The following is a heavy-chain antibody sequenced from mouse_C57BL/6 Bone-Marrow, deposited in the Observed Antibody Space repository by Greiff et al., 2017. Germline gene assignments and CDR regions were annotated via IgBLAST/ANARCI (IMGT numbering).Heavy chain of an antibody. CDR2: IDPETGGT. Sequence: QVQLKESGAELVRPGASVTLSCKASGYTFTDYEMHWVKQTPVHGLEWIGAIDPETGGTAYNQKFKGKAILTANKSSSTAYMELRSLTSEDSAVYYCSRAMDDWGQGTSVTVSS. V-gene: IGHV1-15*01. J-gene: IGHJ4*01. CDR1: GYTFTDYE. CDR3: SRAMDD.